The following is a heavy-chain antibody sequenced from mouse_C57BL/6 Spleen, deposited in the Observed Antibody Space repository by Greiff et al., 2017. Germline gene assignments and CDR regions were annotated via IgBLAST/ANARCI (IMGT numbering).Heavy chain of an antibody. Sequence: QVQLKQPGAELVKPGASVKMSCKASGYTFTSYWITWVKQRPGQGLEWIGDIYPGSGSTNYNEKFKSKATLTVDTSSSTAYMQLSSLTSEDSAVYYCAREGDYYGSSPWFAYWGQGTLVTVSA. D-gene: IGHD1-1*01. CDR3: AREGDYYGSSPWFAY. CDR2: IYPGSGST. CDR1: GYTFTSYW. J-gene: IGHJ3*01. V-gene: IGHV1-55*01.